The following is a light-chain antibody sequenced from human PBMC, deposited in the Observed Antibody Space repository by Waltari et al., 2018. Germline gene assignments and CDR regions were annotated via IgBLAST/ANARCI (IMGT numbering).Light chain of an antibody. CDR2: DAS. CDR3: LLSYSNYAV. V-gene: IGLV7-46*01. CDR1: TGAVTSGLL. J-gene: IGLJ7*01. Sequence: QAVVTQEPSLTVSPGGTVTLTCGSSTGAVTSGLLPYWFQQKPGQAPRTLICDASNKQSGTPARCSGSLLGGEAALTLSGAQPEDEAEYYCLLSYSNYAVFGGGTQLTVL.